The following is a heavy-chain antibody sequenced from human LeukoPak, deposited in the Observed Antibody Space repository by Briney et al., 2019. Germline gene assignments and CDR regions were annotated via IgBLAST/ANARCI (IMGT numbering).Heavy chain of an antibody. V-gene: IGHV3-7*01. J-gene: IGHJ4*02. CDR1: GFTFSGYW. CDR2: IKQDGSEK. Sequence: PGGSLRLSCAASGFTFSGYWMSWVRQAPGKGLEWVANIKQDGSEKYYVDSVEGRFTISRDNAKNSLYLQMNSLRAEDTAVYYCARVTAVADGIGFDYWGQGTLVTVSS. D-gene: IGHD6-19*01. CDR3: ARVTAVADGIGFDY.